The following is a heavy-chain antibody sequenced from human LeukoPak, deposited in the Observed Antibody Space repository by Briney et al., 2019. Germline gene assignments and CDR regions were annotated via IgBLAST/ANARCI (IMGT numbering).Heavy chain of an antibody. CDR2: ISSSSSYI. Sequence: ARGSLRLSCAASGFTFSSYSMNWGRQAPGKGLELVSSISSSSSYIYYADSVKGRFTISRDNAKNSLYLQMNSLRAEDTAVYYCARAPARYCSSTSCYGFDPWGQGTLVTVSS. J-gene: IGHJ5*02. V-gene: IGHV3-21*01. D-gene: IGHD2-2*01. CDR3: ARAPARYCSSTSCYGFDP. CDR1: GFTFSSYS.